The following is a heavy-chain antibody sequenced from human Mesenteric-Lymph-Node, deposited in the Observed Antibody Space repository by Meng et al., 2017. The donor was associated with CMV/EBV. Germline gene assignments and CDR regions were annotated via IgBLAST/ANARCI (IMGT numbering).Heavy chain of an antibody. Sequence: QLKKWCVGLLKPSEPLSLPCAVYGRSFSGSYWSWIRQPPGKGLEWIGEINHSGSTNYNPSLKSRVTISAATSKNQFSLKLSSVTAADTAVYYCARHQRWLKSEGGFNYWGQGTLVTVSS. V-gene: IGHV4-34*01. D-gene: IGHD4-23*01. CDR3: ARHQRWLKSEGGFNY. J-gene: IGHJ4*02. CDR1: GRSFSGSY. CDR2: INHSGST.